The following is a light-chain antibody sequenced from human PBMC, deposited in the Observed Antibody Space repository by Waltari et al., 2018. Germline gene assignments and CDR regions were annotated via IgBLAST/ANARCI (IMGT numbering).Light chain of an antibody. J-gene: IGKJ2*01. CDR2: SAS. CDR3: QQSYSIPYT. Sequence: IQMTQSPSYLSASVVDRVTITCRASQSMTNYLSWYQHKPGKAPILLIYSASTLQSGVPSRFSGSGSGTEFTLTISSLQPEDFATYYCQQSYSIPYTFGQGTKVDIK. CDR1: QSMTNY. V-gene: IGKV1-39*01.